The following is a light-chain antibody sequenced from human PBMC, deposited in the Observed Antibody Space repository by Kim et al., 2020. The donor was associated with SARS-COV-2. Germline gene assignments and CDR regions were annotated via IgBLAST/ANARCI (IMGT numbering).Light chain of an antibody. J-gene: IGKJ3*01. CDR3: QQSYITPFT. Sequence: DIQMTQPPSSLSASVGDRVTITCRTTQSISNHLNWYQQKPGRAPKLLISAASTLQGGVPSRFSGSGSETDFTLTISSLQPEDFATYFCQQSYITPFTFGPGTKVDIK. V-gene: IGKV1-39*01. CDR2: AAS. CDR1: QSISNH.